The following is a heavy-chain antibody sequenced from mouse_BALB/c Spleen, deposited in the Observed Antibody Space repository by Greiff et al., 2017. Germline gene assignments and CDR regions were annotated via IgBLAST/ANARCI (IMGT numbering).Heavy chain of an antibody. V-gene: IGHV1S126*01. CDR1: GYSFTSYW. CDR2: IDPSDSET. J-gene: IGHJ2*01. Sequence: VQLVESGPQLVRPGASVKISCKASGYSFTSYWMHWVKQRPGQGLEWIGMIDPSDSETRLNQKFKDKATLTVDKSSSTAYMQLSSPTSEDSAVYYCARRRYYGSSYYFDYWGQGTTLTVSS. CDR3: ARRRYYGSSYYFDY. D-gene: IGHD1-1*01.